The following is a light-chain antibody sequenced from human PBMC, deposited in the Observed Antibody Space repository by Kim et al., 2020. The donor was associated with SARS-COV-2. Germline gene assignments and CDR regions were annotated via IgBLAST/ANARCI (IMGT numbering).Light chain of an antibody. CDR3: LHIDSYPLT. CDR1: QGISSN. CDR2: AAS. J-gene: IGKJ4*01. Sequence: ASIGERVIITCRASQGISSNLAWYQQLPGKAPKLLIYAASTLQSGVPSRFSGSGSGTGFTLTISSLQPEDFATYYCLHIDSYPLTFGGGTKVDIK. V-gene: IGKV1-9*01.